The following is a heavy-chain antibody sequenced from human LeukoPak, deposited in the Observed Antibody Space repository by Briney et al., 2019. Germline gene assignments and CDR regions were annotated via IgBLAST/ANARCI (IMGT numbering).Heavy chain of an antibody. V-gene: IGHV1-18*01. CDR2: ISAYNGNT. J-gene: IGHJ5*02. Sequence: ASVKVSCKASGYTFTSYGISWVQQAPGQGLEWMGWISAYNGNTNYAQKLQGRVTMTTDTSTSTAYMELRSLRSDDTAVYYCARDLIEDYGDYVTVGNWFDPWGQGTLVTVSS. D-gene: IGHD4-17*01. CDR1: GYTFTSYG. CDR3: ARDLIEDYGDYVTVGNWFDP.